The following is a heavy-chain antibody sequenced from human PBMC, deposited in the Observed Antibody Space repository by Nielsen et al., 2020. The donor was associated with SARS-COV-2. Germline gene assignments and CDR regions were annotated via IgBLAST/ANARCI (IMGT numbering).Heavy chain of an antibody. D-gene: IGHD3-3*01. Sequence: SETLSLTCTVSGGSISSSSYYWGWIRQPPGKGLEWIGSIYYSGSTYYNPSLKSRVTISVDTSKNQFSLKLSSVTAADTAVYYCARLKGVTIFGVAAEGPFDYWGQGTLVTVSS. CDR3: ARLKGVTIFGVAAEGPFDY. CDR1: GGSISSSSYY. CDR2: IYYSGST. J-gene: IGHJ4*02. V-gene: IGHV4-39*01.